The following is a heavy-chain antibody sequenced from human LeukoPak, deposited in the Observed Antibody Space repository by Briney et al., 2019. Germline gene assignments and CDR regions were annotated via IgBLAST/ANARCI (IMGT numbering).Heavy chain of an antibody. D-gene: IGHD3-10*01. J-gene: IGHJ4*02. V-gene: IGHV3-9*03. CDR3: AKGAIGELSSPDS. CDR2: ISWNSGSI. CDR1: GFTVSHYY. Sequence: GGSLRLSCAASGFTVSHYYMTWVRQAPGKGLEWVSGISWNSGSIGYADSVKGRFTISRDNAKNSLYLQMNSLRAEDMALYYCAKGAIGELSSPDSWGQGTLVTVSS.